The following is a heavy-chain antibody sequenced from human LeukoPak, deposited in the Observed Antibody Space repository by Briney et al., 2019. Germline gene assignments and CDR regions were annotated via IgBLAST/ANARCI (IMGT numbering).Heavy chain of an antibody. Sequence: GASVKVSCKASGYTFTGYYMHWVRQAPGQGLEWMGWINPNSGGTNYAQKFQGRVTMTRDTSISTAYMELSRLRSDDTAVYYCARSGRGNWNRETDAFDIWGQGTMVTVSS. CDR1: GYTFTGYY. V-gene: IGHV1-2*02. J-gene: IGHJ3*02. D-gene: IGHD1-20*01. CDR2: INPNSGGT. CDR3: ARSGRGNWNRETDAFDI.